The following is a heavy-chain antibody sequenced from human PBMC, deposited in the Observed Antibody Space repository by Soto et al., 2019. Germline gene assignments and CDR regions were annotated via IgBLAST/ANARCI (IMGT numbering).Heavy chain of an antibody. D-gene: IGHD2-8*01. CDR3: ARDNDRPQLGGNYYYILDV. CDR1: GGTFRTAA. V-gene: IGHV1-69*12. Sequence: VQLEQSGAEVKKPGSSVKVSCKASGGTFRTAAISWVRQAPGQGLEWMGGIMPVFRTPDYAQKFQGRVTITADESTNTAYMALSGLRSDDTAVYYCARDNDRPQLGGNYYYILDVWGQGTTITVSS. J-gene: IGHJ6*02. CDR2: IMPVFRTP.